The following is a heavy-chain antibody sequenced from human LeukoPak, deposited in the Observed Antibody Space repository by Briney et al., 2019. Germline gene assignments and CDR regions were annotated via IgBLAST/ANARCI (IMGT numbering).Heavy chain of an antibody. CDR2: ISGSGGST. CDR1: GFTFSSYA. D-gene: IGHD2-2*01. J-gene: IGHJ6*02. CDR3: AKRPADCSSTTGPLINSYYYGMDV. Sequence: GGSLRLSCAASGFTFSSYALSWVRQAPGKGLEWVSAISGSGGSTYYADPVKGRFSISRINSKNTLYLQMDSLRAEDTAVYYCAKRPADCSSTTGPLINSYYYGMDVWGQGTTVTVSS. V-gene: IGHV3-23*01.